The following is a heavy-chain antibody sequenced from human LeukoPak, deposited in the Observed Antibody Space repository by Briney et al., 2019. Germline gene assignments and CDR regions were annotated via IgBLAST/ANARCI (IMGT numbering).Heavy chain of an antibody. Sequence: SVKVSCKASGGTFSSYAISWVRQAPGQGLEWMGRIIPIFGTANYAQKFQGRVTITTDESTSTAYMELSSLRSEDTAVYYCASSYCSSTSCYAGHYYYYMDVWGKGITVTVSS. CDR3: ASSYCSSTSCYAGHYYYYMDV. J-gene: IGHJ6*03. V-gene: IGHV1-69*05. CDR1: GGTFSSYA. CDR2: IIPIFGTA. D-gene: IGHD2-2*01.